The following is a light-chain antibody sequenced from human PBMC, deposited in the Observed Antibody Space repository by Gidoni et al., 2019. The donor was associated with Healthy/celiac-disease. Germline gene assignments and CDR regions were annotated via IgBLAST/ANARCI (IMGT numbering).Light chain of an antibody. CDR3: QQRSNWPPIT. CDR2: DAS. V-gene: IGKV3-11*01. J-gene: IGKJ5*01. Sequence: EIVLTQSPATLSLSPGERATLSCRASQSVSSYLDWYHQKPGQAPRLLIYDASDRATGIPARFSGSGSGTDFTLTISSLEPEDFAVYYCQQRSNWPPITFGQGTRLEIK. CDR1: QSVSSY.